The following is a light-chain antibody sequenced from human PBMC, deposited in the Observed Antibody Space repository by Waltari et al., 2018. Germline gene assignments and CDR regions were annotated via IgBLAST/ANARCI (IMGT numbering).Light chain of an antibody. Sequence: QSVLTQPPSVSEAPRQRVTISCSGSNSNIGNNAVNWYQQLPGKAPKLIIYYDDLRASGVSDRFSGSKSGTSASLAISGLQSEDEAGYYCATWDDSLNAVVFGGGTSLTVL. J-gene: IGLJ3*02. CDR2: YDD. V-gene: IGLV1-36*01. CDR1: NSNIGNNA. CDR3: ATWDDSLNAVV.